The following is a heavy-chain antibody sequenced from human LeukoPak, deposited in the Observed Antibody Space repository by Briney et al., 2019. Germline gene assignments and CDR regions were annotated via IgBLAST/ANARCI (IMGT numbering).Heavy chain of an antibody. CDR1: GFTFSSYA. V-gene: IGHV3-30*04. D-gene: IGHD3-22*01. Sequence: GGSLRLSCAASGFTFSSYAMHWVRQAPGKGLEWVAVISYDGSNKYYADSVKGRFTISRDNSKNTLYLQMNSLRAEDTAVYYCAKSGDDSSQGLDVWGKGTTVTVSS. CDR3: AKSGDDSSQGLDV. J-gene: IGHJ6*04. CDR2: ISYDGSNK.